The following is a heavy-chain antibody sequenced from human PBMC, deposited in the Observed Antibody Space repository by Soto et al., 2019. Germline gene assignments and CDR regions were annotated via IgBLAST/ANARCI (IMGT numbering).Heavy chain of an antibody. D-gene: IGHD3-3*01. Sequence: SVKVSCKASGGTFSSYTISWVRQAPGQGLEWMGKIITILGIANYAQKFQGRVTITADKSTSTAYMELSSLRSEDTAVYYCARDNLYDFWSGPRLNAFDIWGQGTMVTVSS. CDR3: ARDNLYDFWSGPRLNAFDI. J-gene: IGHJ3*02. CDR1: GGTFSSYT. CDR2: IITILGIA. V-gene: IGHV1-69*04.